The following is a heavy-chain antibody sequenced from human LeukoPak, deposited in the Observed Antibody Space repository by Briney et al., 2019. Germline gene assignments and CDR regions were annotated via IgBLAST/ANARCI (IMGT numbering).Heavy chain of an antibody. D-gene: IGHD1-20*01. V-gene: IGHV4-31*03. CDR3: ARVITAAEAFDI. CDR1: GGSISRGGYY. Sequence: SETLSLTCTVSGGSISRGGYYWNWIRQHPGTGLEWIGYIYFSGSAYYSPSLKSRITISVDTSKNQFSLKLSSVTAADTAVHYCARVITAAEAFDIWGQGTMVTVSS. CDR2: IYFSGSA. J-gene: IGHJ3*02.